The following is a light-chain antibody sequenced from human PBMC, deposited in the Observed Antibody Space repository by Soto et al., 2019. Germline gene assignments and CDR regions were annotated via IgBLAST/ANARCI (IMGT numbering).Light chain of an antibody. CDR3: QQYGSSPRT. V-gene: IGKV3-20*01. Sequence: EIVLTQSPGTLSLSPGERATLSCRASQSVSSSYLAWYQQKPGQAPRLLIYDASNRATGIPDRFSGSGSGTDFTLTISRLEPEDFAVYYCQQYGSSPRTFGQGTKVDIK. CDR1: QSVSSSY. J-gene: IGKJ1*01. CDR2: DAS.